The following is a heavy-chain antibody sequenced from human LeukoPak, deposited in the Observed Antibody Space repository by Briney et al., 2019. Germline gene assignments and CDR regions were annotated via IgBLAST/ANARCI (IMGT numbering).Heavy chain of an antibody. J-gene: IGHJ4*02. CDR1: GGSINSYY. D-gene: IGHD3-3*01. CDR3: ARGVGTITIFGVVIPPFDY. Sequence: PSETLSLTCTVSGGSINSYYWSWIRQPAGKGLEWIGRIYTSGTTNYNPSLKSRVTISVDTSKNQFSLKLSSVTAADTAVYYCARGVGTITIFGVVIPPFDYWGQGTLVTVSS. V-gene: IGHV4-4*07. CDR2: IYTSGTT.